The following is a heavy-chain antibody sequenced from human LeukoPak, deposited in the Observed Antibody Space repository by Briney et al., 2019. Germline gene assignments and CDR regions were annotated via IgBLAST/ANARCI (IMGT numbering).Heavy chain of an antibody. CDR2: ISGSGGST. V-gene: IGHV3-23*01. CDR3: AKDPKESCSGGSCYLENDY. CDR1: GFTFSSYA. D-gene: IGHD2-15*01. J-gene: IGHJ4*02. Sequence: GGSLRLSCAASGFTFSSYAMSWVRQAPGKGLEWVSAISGSGGSTYYADSVKGRFTISRDNSKYTLYLQMNSLRAEDTAVYYCAKDPKESCSGGSCYLENDYWGQGTLVTVSS.